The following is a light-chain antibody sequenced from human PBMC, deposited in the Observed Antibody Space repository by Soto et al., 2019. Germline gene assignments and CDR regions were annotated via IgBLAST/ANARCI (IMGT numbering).Light chain of an antibody. Sequence: QSVLPQPAAVSGAPGQWMTISCTGTSSDVGGYNYVSRYQQHPGKAPKLMIYEVSNRPSGVSNRLSGSKSGNTASLTISGLQAAGEADYYCSSYTSSSTLVVFGTGTKVTVL. CDR1: SSDVGGYNY. V-gene: IGLV2-14*01. CDR3: SSYTSSSTLVV. CDR2: EVS. J-gene: IGLJ1*01.